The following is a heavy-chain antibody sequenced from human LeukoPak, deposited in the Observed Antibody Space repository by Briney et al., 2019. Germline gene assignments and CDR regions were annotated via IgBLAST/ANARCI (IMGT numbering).Heavy chain of an antibody. J-gene: IGHJ4*02. CDR3: AREARFNYDILTGYLPLRD. CDR1: GYTFTSYA. D-gene: IGHD3-9*01. V-gene: IGHV7-4-1*02. Sequence: APVKVSCKASGYTFTSYAMNWVRQAPGQGLEWMGWINTNTGNPTYAQGFTGRFVFSLDTSVSTAYLQISSLKAEDTAVYYCAREARFNYDILTGYLPLRDWGQGTLVTVSS. CDR2: INTNTGNP.